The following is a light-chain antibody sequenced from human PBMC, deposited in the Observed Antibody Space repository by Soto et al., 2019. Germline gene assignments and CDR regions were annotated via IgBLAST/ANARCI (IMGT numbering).Light chain of an antibody. CDR1: QSLSSTY. CDR2: GAS. J-gene: IGKJ1*01. Sequence: EIVLTQSPGTLSLSPGERATLSCRASQSLSSTYLAWYQQKPGQAPRLLIYGASNRATGIPDRFSGSGSGTAFTLTINRLEPEDFAVYYCQQYGSSPLTFGQGTKVESK. CDR3: QQYGSSPLT. V-gene: IGKV3-20*01.